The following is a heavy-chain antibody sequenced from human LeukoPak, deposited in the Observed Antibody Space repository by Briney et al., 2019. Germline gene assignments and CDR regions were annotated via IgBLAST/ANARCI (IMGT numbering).Heavy chain of an antibody. CDR2: IYYSGST. CDR3: AREIRGSYWYFDL. CDR1: GGPISSYY. V-gene: IGHV4-59*01. D-gene: IGHD3-10*01. J-gene: IGHJ2*01. Sequence: SETLSLTCTVSGGPISSYYWSWIRQPPGKGLEWIGYIYYSGSTNYNPSLKSRVTISVDTSKNQFSLKLSSVTAADTAVYYCAREIRGSYWYFDLWGRGTLVTVSS.